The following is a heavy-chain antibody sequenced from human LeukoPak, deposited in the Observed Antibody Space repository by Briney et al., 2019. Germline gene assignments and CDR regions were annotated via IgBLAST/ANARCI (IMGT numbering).Heavy chain of an antibody. CDR1: GYTFTVYF. CDR3: ARAGAAGRSWFDP. D-gene: IGHD6-13*01. CDR2: INPNSGGT. J-gene: IGHJ5*02. V-gene: IGHV1-2*02. Sequence: ASVKVSCKASGYTFTVYFMHWVRQAPGQGLEWMGWINPNSGGTNYAQKFQGRVTMTRDTSISTAYMELSRLRSDDTAVYYCARAGAAGRSWFDPWGQGTLVTVSS.